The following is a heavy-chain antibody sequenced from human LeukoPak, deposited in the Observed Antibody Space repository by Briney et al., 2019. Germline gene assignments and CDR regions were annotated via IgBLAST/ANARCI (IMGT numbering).Heavy chain of an antibody. D-gene: IGHD6-19*01. CDR1: GVSISSSSYY. J-gene: IGHJ4*02. V-gene: IGHV4-39*01. CDR3: ARRKKQWLAYFDY. CDR2: IYYSGST. Sequence: SETLSLTCTVSGVSISSSSYYWGWIRQPPGKGLEWIGSIYYSGSTYYNPSLKSRVTISVDTSKNQFSLKLSSVTAADTAVYYCARRKKQWLAYFDYWGQGTLVTVSS.